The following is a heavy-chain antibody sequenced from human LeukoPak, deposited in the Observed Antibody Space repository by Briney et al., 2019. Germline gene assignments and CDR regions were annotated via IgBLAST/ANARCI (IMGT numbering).Heavy chain of an antibody. Sequence: PSQTLSLTCTVSGGSISSGGYYWSWIRQPPGKGLEWIGYIYHSGSTYYNPSLKSRVTISVDRSKNQFSLKLSSVTAADTAVYYCARAVRTHYYGSGSVVPFDYWGQGTLVTVSS. CDR1: GGSISSGGYY. CDR2: IYHSGST. D-gene: IGHD3-10*01. J-gene: IGHJ4*02. CDR3: ARAVRTHYYGSGSVVPFDY. V-gene: IGHV4-30-2*01.